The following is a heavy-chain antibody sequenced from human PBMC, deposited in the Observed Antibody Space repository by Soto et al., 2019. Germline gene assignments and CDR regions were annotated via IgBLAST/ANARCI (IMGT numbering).Heavy chain of an antibody. CDR2: ISYDGSNK. D-gene: IGHD3-9*01. CDR1: GFTFSSYA. Sequence: GGSLRLSCSASGFTFSSYAMHWVRQAPGKGLEWVAVISYDGSNKYYADSVKGRFTISRDNSKNTLYLQMNSLRAEDTAVYYCAKDVVILRYFDLDAFDIWGQGTMVTVSS. J-gene: IGHJ3*02. CDR3: AKDVVILRYFDLDAFDI. V-gene: IGHV3-30*04.